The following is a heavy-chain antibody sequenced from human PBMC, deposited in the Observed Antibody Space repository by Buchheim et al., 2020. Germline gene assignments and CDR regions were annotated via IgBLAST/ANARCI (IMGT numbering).Heavy chain of an antibody. J-gene: IGHJ4*02. CDR3: AKVYYVPDS. D-gene: IGHD3-10*02. CDR2: VSAIGDNP. Sequence: EVQLLESGGGLVQPGGSLRLSCAASGFTFTRYAMGWARQAPGKGLEWVSAVSAIGDNPYYADSVKGRFTISRDNSKNTLSLQMSSLRAEDTAIYYCAKVYYVPDSCGQGTL. V-gene: IGHV3-23*01. CDR1: GFTFTRYA.